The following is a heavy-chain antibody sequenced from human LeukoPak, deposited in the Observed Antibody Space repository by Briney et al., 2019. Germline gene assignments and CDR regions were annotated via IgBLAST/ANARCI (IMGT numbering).Heavy chain of an antibody. CDR2: INWNGGSI. CDR3: ARAMTDSYYYGMDV. V-gene: IGHV3-20*04. J-gene: IGHJ6*02. Sequence: GGSLRLSCAASGFTFDDYGMSWVRQAPGKGLEWVSGINWNGGSIGHADSVKGRFTISRDNAKNSLYLQMNSLRAEDTALYYCARAMTDSYYYGMDVWGQGTTVTVSS. D-gene: IGHD2-21*02. CDR1: GFTFDDYG.